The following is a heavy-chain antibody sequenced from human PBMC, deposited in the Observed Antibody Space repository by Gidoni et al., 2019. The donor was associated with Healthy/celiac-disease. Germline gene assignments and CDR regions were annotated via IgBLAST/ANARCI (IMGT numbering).Heavy chain of an antibody. CDR3: AKDSTKFPPTYYYYGMDV. CDR2: ISYDGSNK. CDR1: GFSFRSYG. J-gene: IGHJ6*02. Sequence: QVQLVESGGGVVQPGRSLRLSCTAAGFSFRSYGMHWVRQAPGKGLEWVAVISYDGSNKYYADSVKGRFTISRDNSKNTLYLQMNSLRAEDTAVYYCAKDSTKFPPTYYYYGMDVWGQGTTVTVSS. D-gene: IGHD2-2*01. V-gene: IGHV3-30*18.